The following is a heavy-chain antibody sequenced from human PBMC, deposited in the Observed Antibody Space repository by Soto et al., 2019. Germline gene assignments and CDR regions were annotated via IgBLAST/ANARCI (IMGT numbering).Heavy chain of an antibody. V-gene: IGHV3-30-3*01. J-gene: IGHJ6*02. D-gene: IGHD3-3*01. Sequence: QSGGSLRLSCAASGFTFSSYAMHWVRQAPGKGLERVAVISYDGSNKYYADSVKGRFTISRDNSKNTLYLQMNSLRAEDTAVYYCARFGAPGYDFWSGYYWVGYYYYGMDVWGQGTTVTVSS. CDR3: ARFGAPGYDFWSGYYWVGYYYYGMDV. CDR2: ISYDGSNK. CDR1: GFTFSSYA.